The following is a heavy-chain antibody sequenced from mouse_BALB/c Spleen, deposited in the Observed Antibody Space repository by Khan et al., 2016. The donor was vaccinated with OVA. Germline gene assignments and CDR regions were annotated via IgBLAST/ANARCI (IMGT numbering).Heavy chain of an antibody. J-gene: IGHJ2*01. CDR3: ARGNYYGYYFDY. CDR2: IRYSGVT. Sequence: EVKLLESGPGLVKPSQSLSLTCTVTGYSITSGYAWNWIRQFPGNKLEWMGYIRYSGVTSYTPSLKSRISITRDTSKNPFFLQLNSVTTEDTATYYCARGNYYGYYFDYWGQGTTLTVSS. V-gene: IGHV3-2*02. CDR1: GYSITSGYA. D-gene: IGHD1-1*01.